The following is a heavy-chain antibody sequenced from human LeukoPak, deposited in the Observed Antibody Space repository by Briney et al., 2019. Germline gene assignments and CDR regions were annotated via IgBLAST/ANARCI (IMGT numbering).Heavy chain of an antibody. Sequence: PGGSLRLSCAASGFTFGSYSMNWVRQAPGKGLEWVSYISSSSSTIYYADSVKGRFTISRDNAKNSLYLQMNSLRAEDTAMYYCARGVAGYTSGWKMFYFDYWGQGTLVTVSS. CDR3: ARGVAGYTSGWKMFYFDY. J-gene: IGHJ4*02. CDR1: GFTFGSYS. V-gene: IGHV3-48*04. D-gene: IGHD6-19*01. CDR2: ISSSSSTI.